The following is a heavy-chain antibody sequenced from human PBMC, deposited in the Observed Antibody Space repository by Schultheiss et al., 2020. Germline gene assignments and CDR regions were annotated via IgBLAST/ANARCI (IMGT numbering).Heavy chain of an antibody. D-gene: IGHD6-6*01. CDR3: AAGYGSSAEYYYYYGMDV. V-gene: IGHV3-48*03. CDR2: ISSSGSTI. J-gene: IGHJ6*02. Sequence: GGSLRLSCAASGFTFSSYAMSWVRQAPGKGLEWVSYISSSGSTIYYADSVKGRFTISRDNAKNSLYLQMNSLRAEDTALYYCAAGYGSSAEYYYYYGMDVWGQGTTVTVSS. CDR1: GFTFSSYA.